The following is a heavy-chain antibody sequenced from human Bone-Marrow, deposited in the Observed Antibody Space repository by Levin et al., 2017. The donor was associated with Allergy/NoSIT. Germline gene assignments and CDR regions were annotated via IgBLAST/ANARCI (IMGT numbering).Heavy chain of an antibody. V-gene: IGHV1-2*02. CDR2: VDPNIGAT. Sequence: ASVKVSCKASGYLFNAYYIHWVRQAPGQGLEWMGWVDPNIGATHYEQKFQGRITLTTDTSITTAYMEVKGLRSDDTALCFCVRVGTGTTRFSSGTWGQGTLVTVSS. D-gene: IGHD1-1*01. CDR3: VRVGTGTTRFSSGT. CDR1: GYLFNAYY. J-gene: IGHJ5*02.